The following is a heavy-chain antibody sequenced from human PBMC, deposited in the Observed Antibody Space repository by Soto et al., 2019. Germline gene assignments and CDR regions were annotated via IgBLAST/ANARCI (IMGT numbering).Heavy chain of an antibody. CDR3: ARDASGYSGYDWDSYYYYGMDV. CDR1: GFTFSDYY. J-gene: IGHJ6*02. D-gene: IGHD5-12*01. Sequence: PGGSLRLSCAASGFTFSDYYMNWIRQAPGKGLEWVSYISSSSSYTNYADSVKGRFTISRDNAKNSLYLQMNSLRAEDTAVYYCARDASGYSGYDWDSYYYYGMDVWGQGTTVTVSS. CDR2: ISSSSSYT. V-gene: IGHV3-11*06.